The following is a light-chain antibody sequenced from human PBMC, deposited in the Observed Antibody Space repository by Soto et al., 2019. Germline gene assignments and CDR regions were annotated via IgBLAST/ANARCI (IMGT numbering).Light chain of an antibody. CDR1: QSVGNY. J-gene: IGKJ4*01. V-gene: IGKV3-11*01. Sequence: EIVLTQSPGTLSLSPGERATLSCRASQSVGNYLVWYQQRPGQAPRLLIYDASDRATGIPARFSDRGSGTDFTLTISSLEPEDFAVYYCQQRSNWPLTFGGGTKVEIK. CDR2: DAS. CDR3: QQRSNWPLT.